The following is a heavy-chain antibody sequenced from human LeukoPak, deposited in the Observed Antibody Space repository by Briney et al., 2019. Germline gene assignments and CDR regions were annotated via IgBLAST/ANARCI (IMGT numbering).Heavy chain of an antibody. V-gene: IGHV3-7*03. J-gene: IGHJ4*02. CDR2: IKQDGSKK. CDR1: GFPFSSYW. D-gene: IGHD3/OR15-3a*01. CDR3: AKDTYYYDF. Sequence: GGSLRLSCVASGFPFSSYWMTWVRQAPGKGLEWVANIKQDGSKKSYVDSVKGRFTISRDNAKNSLYLQMNSLRVEDTAVYYCAKDTYYYDFWGQGTLVTVSS.